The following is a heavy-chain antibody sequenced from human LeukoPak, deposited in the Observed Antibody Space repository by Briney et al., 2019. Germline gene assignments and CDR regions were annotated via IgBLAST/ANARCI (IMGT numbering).Heavy chain of an antibody. J-gene: IGHJ4*02. Sequence: PGGSLRLSCAASGFTFSNFAMHWVRQAPGKGLEWVAVISYDGSNKYDADSVKGRFTISRDNSKNTLYLQMNSLRAEDTAVYYCARGNHYDYVWGTYRDTYWGQGTLVTVSS. CDR1: GFTFSNFA. CDR2: ISYDGSNK. D-gene: IGHD3-16*02. V-gene: IGHV3-30*04. CDR3: ARGNHYDYVWGTYRDTY.